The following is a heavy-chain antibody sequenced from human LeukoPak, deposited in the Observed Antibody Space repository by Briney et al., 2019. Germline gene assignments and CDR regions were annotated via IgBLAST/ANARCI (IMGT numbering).Heavy chain of an antibody. Sequence: PGGSLRLSCAASGFTFSGYAMSWVRQAPGKGLEWVSAISGSGGSTYYADSVKGRFTISRDNSKNTLYLQMNSLRAEDTAVYYCAKEVHSSSWINYYYYGMDVWGQGTTVTVSS. CDR3: AKEVHSSSWINYYYYGMDV. CDR2: ISGSGGST. V-gene: IGHV3-23*01. D-gene: IGHD6-13*01. CDR1: GFTFSGYA. J-gene: IGHJ6*02.